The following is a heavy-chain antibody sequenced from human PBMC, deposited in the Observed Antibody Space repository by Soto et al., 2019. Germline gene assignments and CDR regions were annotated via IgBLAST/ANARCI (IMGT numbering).Heavy chain of an antibody. V-gene: IGHV4-34*01. Sequence: SETLSLTCAVYGGSFSGYYWSWIRQPPGKGLEWIGEINHSGSTNYNPSLKSRVTISVDTSKNQFSLKLSSVTAADTAVYYCARTGRRGYYSGSGSYNWFDPWGQGTLVTVAS. J-gene: IGHJ5*02. CDR3: ARTGRRGYYSGSGSYNWFDP. CDR2: INHSGST. CDR1: GGSFSGYY. D-gene: IGHD3-10*01.